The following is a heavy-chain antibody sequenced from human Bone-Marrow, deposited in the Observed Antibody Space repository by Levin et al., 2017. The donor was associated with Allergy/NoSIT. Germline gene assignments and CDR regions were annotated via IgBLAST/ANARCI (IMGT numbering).Heavy chain of an antibody. Sequence: PGGSLRLSCAASGFTFSSYSMNWVRQAPGKGLEWVSSISSSSSYIYYADSVKGRFTISRDNAKNSLYLQMNSLRAEDTAVYYCASQDYDFWSGYLDQFDYWGQGTLVTVSS. CDR3: ASQDYDFWSGYLDQFDY. CDR2: ISSSSSYI. CDR1: GFTFSSYS. V-gene: IGHV3-21*01. J-gene: IGHJ4*02. D-gene: IGHD3-3*01.